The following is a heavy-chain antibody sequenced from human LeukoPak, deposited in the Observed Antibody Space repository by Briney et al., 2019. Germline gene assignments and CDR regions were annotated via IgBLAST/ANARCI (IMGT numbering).Heavy chain of an antibody. CDR3: ARDPIVGATTDWFDP. V-gene: IGHV1-8*01. Sequence: ASVKVSCKASGYTFTSYDINWVRQATGQGLEWMGWMNPHSGYTVYAQKSQGRVTMTRNTAISTAYMELSSLRSEDTAVYYCARDPIVGATTDWFDPWGQGTLVTVSS. CDR1: GYTFTSYD. CDR2: MNPHSGYT. J-gene: IGHJ5*02. D-gene: IGHD1-26*01.